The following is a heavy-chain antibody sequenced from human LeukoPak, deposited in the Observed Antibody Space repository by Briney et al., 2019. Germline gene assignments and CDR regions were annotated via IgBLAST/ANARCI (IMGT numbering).Heavy chain of an antibody. CDR3: AKGTRTGIMITFGGVIVA. Sequence: GGSLRLSCAASGFTFSSYAMSWVRQAPGKGLEWVSAISGSGGSTYYADSVKGRFTISRDNSKNTLYLQMNSLRAEDTAVYYCAKGTRTGIMITFGGVIVAWGQGTLVTVSS. J-gene: IGHJ5*02. D-gene: IGHD3-16*02. V-gene: IGHV3-23*01. CDR1: GFTFSSYA. CDR2: ISGSGGST.